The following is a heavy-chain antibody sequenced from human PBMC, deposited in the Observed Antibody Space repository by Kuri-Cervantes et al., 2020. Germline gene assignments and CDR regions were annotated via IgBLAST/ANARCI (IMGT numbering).Heavy chain of an antibody. Sequence: APVKVSCKASGYTFTSYALHWVRQAPGQSLEWMGWINAGNADTKYSQKFQDRVTIIRDTSASTAYMDLSSLRSEDTAVYYCARGGSYGDYLYFDLWGRGTLVTVSS. CDR3: ARGGSYGDYLYFDL. CDR1: GYTFTSYA. J-gene: IGHJ2*01. V-gene: IGHV1-3*01. CDR2: INAGNADT. D-gene: IGHD4-17*01.